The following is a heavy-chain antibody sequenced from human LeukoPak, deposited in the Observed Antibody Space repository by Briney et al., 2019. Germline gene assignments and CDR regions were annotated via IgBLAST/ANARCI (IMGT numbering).Heavy chain of an antibody. J-gene: IGHJ6*03. Sequence: SGPTLVNPTQTLTLTCTFSGFSLSTSGMCVSWIRQPPGKALEWLARIDWDDDKYYSTSLKTRLTISKDTSKNQVVPTMTNMDPVDTATYYCARIAYYYDSSGYYHMDVWGKGTTVTVSS. CDR3: ARIAYYYDSSGYYHMDV. D-gene: IGHD3-22*01. V-gene: IGHV2-70*11. CDR2: IDWDDDK. CDR1: GFSLSTSGMC.